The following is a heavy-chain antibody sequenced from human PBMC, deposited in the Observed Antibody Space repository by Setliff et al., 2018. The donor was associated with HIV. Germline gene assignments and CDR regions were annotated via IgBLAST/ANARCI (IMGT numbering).Heavy chain of an antibody. Sequence: SETLSLTCAVYGGSFSGYFWSWVRQSPGKGLEWIGEINHNRKTNYNPSLKSRVTISIDRSKNQFSLKLNSVIAADTAVYYCTRVRDHYDSGTYYRPLYYFDSWGQGTLVTVSS. CDR3: TRVRDHYDSGTYYRPLYYFDS. CDR1: GGSFSGYF. D-gene: IGHD3-10*01. CDR2: INHNRKT. V-gene: IGHV4-34*01. J-gene: IGHJ4*02.